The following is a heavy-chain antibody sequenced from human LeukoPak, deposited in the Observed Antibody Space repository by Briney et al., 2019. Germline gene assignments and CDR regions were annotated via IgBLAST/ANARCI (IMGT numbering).Heavy chain of an antibody. CDR1: GYTFTSYG. Sequence: ASVKVSCKASGYTFTSYGISWVRQAPGQGLEWMGWISAYNGNTNYAQKLQGRVTMTTDTSTSTAYMELRSLRSDDTAVYYCARESSSSWYPNGFDPWGQGTLVTVSS. V-gene: IGHV1-18*01. D-gene: IGHD6-13*01. J-gene: IGHJ5*02. CDR2: ISAYNGNT. CDR3: ARESSSSWYPNGFDP.